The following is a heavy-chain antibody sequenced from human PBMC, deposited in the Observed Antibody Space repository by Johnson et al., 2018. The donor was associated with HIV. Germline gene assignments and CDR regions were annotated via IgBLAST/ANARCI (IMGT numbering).Heavy chain of an antibody. V-gene: IGHV3-66*01. Sequence: VQLVESGGGLVQPGGSLRLSCAASGFTFSSYWMSWVRQAPGKGLEWVSVIYSGGSTYYADSVKGRFTISRDNSKNTLYLQMNSLRAEDTAVYYCTTETYYYDSSGYYYGHAFDIWGQGTMVTVSS. D-gene: IGHD3-22*01. CDR1: GFTFSSYW. CDR3: TTETYYYDSSGYYYGHAFDI. CDR2: IYSGGST. J-gene: IGHJ3*02.